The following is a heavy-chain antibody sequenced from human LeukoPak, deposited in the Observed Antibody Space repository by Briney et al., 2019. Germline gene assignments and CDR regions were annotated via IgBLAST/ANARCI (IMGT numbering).Heavy chain of an antibody. CDR2: IKEDGSVK. CDR3: ARDRGGRYYDRSGYYDVFDI. J-gene: IGHJ3*02. Sequence: GGSLRLSCTASGFTFSSYYMNWVRQAPGKGLEWVANIKEDGSVKNYMDSVKGRFTVSRDNAERALYLQMNSLRAEDTALYYCARDRGGRYYDRSGYYDVFDIWGQGTLVTVS. D-gene: IGHD3-22*01. V-gene: IGHV3-7*01. CDR1: GFTFSSYY.